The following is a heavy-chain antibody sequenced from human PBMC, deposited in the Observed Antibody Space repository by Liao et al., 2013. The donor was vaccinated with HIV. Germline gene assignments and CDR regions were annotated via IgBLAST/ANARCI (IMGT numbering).Heavy chain of an antibody. J-gene: IGHJ4*02. Sequence: QVQLQQWGAGLLKPSETLSLTCAVYGGSFSGYYWSWIRQPPGKGLEWIGEINHSGSTIYNPSLKSRVTISVDTSKNQFSLNLSSVTAADTAVYFCARGRAEWAKGGYYFDYWGQGTLVTVSS. D-gene: IGHD3-16*01. CDR1: GGSFSGYY. CDR2: INHSGST. V-gene: IGHV4-34*01. CDR3: ARGRAEWAKGGYYFDY.